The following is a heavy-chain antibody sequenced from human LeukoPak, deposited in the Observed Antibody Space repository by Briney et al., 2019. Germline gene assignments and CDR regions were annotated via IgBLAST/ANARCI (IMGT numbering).Heavy chain of an antibody. J-gene: IGHJ4*02. V-gene: IGHV3-33*01. CDR1: GFTFSSYG. CDR2: IWYDGSNK. D-gene: IGHD2-2*01. CDR3: ARDLLGYCSSTSCPNSGFPDY. Sequence: GRSLRLSCAASGFTFSSYGMHWVRQAPGKGLEWVAVIWYDGSNKYYADSVKGRFTISRDNSKNTLYLQMNGLRAEDTAVYYCARDLLGYCSSTSCPNSGFPDYWGQGTLVTVSS.